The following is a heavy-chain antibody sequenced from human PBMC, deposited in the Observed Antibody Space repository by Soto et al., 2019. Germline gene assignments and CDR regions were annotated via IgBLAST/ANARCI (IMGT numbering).Heavy chain of an antibody. J-gene: IGHJ4*02. Sequence: PSETLSLTCAVYGGPFSGYYWTWIRQPPGTGLEWIGEINHSGSTNYNPSLKSRVTISVDTSKNQFSLKLTSVTAADTAVYYCARDKITGLFDYWGKGTLVT. V-gene: IGHV4-34*01. CDR2: INHSGST. CDR3: ARDKITGLFDY. D-gene: IGHD2-8*02. CDR1: GGPFSGYY.